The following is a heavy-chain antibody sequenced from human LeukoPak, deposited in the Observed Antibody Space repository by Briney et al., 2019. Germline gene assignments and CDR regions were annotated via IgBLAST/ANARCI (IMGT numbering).Heavy chain of an antibody. CDR1: GFTFSSYD. CDR3: ARVRRGYYYYGMDV. Sequence: PGGSLRLSCAASGFTFSSYDMHWARQATGKGLEWVSAIGTAGDTYYPGSVKGRFTISRENAKNSLYLQMNSLRAGDTAVYYCARVRRGYYYYGMDVWGQGTTVTVSS. CDR2: IGTAGDT. J-gene: IGHJ6*02. V-gene: IGHV3-13*01.